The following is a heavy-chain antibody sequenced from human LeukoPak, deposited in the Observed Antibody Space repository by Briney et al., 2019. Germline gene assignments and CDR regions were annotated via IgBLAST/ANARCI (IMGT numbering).Heavy chain of an antibody. J-gene: IGHJ4*02. Sequence: GGSLRLSCAASGFTFSSDAMNWVRQAPGKGLEWVSVISGGGGTTYYSDSVKGRFTISRDNSKNTLYLQMNSLTAEDTAVYYCARDLDYGDYGGDYWGQGTLVTVSS. CDR1: GFTFSSDA. CDR3: ARDLDYGDYGGDY. V-gene: IGHV3-23*01. CDR2: ISGGGGTT. D-gene: IGHD4-17*01.